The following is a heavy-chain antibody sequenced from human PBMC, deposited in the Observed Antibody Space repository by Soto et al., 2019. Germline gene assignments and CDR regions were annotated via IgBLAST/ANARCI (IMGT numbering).Heavy chain of an antibody. CDR3: ARDGLEVLRYFDTQSWFDP. D-gene: IGHD3-9*01. Sequence: GGSLRLSCAASGFTFSSYSMNWVRQAPGKGLEWVSYISSSSSTIYYADSVKGRFTISRDNAKNSLYLQMNSLRAEDTAVYYCARDGLEVLRYFDTQSWFDPWGQGNLVTVSS. CDR2: ISSSSSTI. V-gene: IGHV3-48*01. J-gene: IGHJ5*02. CDR1: GFTFSSYS.